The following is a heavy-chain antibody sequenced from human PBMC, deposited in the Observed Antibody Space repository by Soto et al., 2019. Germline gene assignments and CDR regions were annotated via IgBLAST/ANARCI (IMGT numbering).Heavy chain of an antibody. CDR1: GFTFSSYA. CDR2: ISSNGGST. V-gene: IGHV3-64*04. J-gene: IGHJ5*02. CDR3: ARDQAEIVAAPIDGNALSNWFDP. D-gene: IGHD5-12*01. Sequence: GGSLRLSCSASGFTFSSYAMHWVRQAPGKGLEYVSAISSNGGSTYYTDSVKGRFTISRDNSKNTLYLQMSGLRAEDTAVYYCARDQAEIVAAPIDGNALSNWFDPWGQGTLVTVSS.